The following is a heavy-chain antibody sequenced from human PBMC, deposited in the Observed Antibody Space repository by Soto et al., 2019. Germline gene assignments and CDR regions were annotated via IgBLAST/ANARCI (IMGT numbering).Heavy chain of an antibody. V-gene: IGHV3-53*01. CDR2: IYSGGST. J-gene: IGHJ4*02. D-gene: IGHD5-12*01. CDR1: GFTVSSNY. Sequence: GGSLRLSCAASGFTVSSNYMSWVRQAPGKGLEWVSVIYSGGSTYYADSVKGRFTISRDNSKNTLYLQMNSLRAEDTAVYYCARVGRAATIDYWGQGTLVTVSS. CDR3: ARVGRAATIDY.